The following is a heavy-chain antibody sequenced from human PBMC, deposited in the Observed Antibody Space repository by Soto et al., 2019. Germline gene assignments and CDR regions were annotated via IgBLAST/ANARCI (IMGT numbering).Heavy chain of an antibody. D-gene: IGHD3-22*01. CDR2: INPSGGST. Sequence: GASVKVSCKASGYTFTSYYMHWVRQAPGQGLEWMGIINPSGGSTSYAQKFQGRVTMTRDTSTSTVYMELSSLRSEDTAVYYCARVDSSGYYYVGGGRIYGMDVWGQGTTVTVS. CDR3: ARVDSSGYYYVGGGRIYGMDV. CDR1: GYTFTSYY. V-gene: IGHV1-46*01. J-gene: IGHJ6*02.